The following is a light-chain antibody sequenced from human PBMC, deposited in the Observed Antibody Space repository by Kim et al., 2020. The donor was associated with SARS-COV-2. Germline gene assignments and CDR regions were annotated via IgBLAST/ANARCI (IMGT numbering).Light chain of an antibody. J-gene: IGKJ2*02. CDR2: DAS. V-gene: IGKV1-5*01. CDR1: QSINNW. CDR3: QHYKTYSGT. Sequence: SASVGDRVTMTCRASQSINNWLAWYQQKPGQAPRLLIYDASSLESGVPPRFSGSGSGTEFTLTISSLQPDDVATYYCQHYKTYSGTFGQGTKLEI.